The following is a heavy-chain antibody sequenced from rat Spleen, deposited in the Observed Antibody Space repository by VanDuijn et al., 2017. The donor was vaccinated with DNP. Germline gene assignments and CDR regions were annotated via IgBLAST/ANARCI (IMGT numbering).Heavy chain of an antibody. J-gene: IGHJ2*01. CDR2: INTDGGST. Sequence: EVQLVETGGGLVQPGRSLKLSCVASGFTFSSYWMYWIRQAPGKGLEWVASINTDGGSTYYPDSVKGRFTISRDNAENTVYLQMNSLRSEDTATYFCVTRGLYGGYDHWGQGVMVTVSS. CDR3: VTRGLYGGYDH. V-gene: IGHV5-58*01. CDR1: GFTFSSYW. D-gene: IGHD1-11*01.